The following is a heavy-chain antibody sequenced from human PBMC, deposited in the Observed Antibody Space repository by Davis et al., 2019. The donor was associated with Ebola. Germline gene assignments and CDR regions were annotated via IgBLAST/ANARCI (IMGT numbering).Heavy chain of an antibody. CDR1: GGSVSSGSYY. CDR2: IYYSGST. CDR3: ARLTGYAGNY. Sequence: SETLSLTCTVSGGSVSSGSYYWSWIRQPPGKGLEWIGYIYYSGSTNYNPSLKSRVTISVDTSKNQFSLKLSSVTAADTAVYYCARLTGYAGNYWGRGTLVTVSS. J-gene: IGHJ4*02. D-gene: IGHD5-12*01. V-gene: IGHV4-61*01.